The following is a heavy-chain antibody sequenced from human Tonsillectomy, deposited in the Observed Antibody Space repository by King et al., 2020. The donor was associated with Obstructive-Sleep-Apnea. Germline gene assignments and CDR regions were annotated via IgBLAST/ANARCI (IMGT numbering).Heavy chain of an antibody. D-gene: IGHD2-2*01. V-gene: IGHV4-34*01. J-gene: IGHJ6*02. CDR1: GGSFSGYY. Sequence: HVQLQQWGAGLLKPSETLSLTCAVYGGSFSGYYWTWIRQPPGKGLGWIGEINHSGSTNYNPSLKSRVTISADTSKNQFSLKLSSVTAADTAVYYCASPYCSSASCFYGMGVWGQGTTVTVSS. CDR3: ASPYCSSASCFYGMGV. CDR2: INHSGST.